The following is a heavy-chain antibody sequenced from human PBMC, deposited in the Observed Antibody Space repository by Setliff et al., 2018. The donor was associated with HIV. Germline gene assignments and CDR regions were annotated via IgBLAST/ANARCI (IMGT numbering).Heavy chain of an antibody. J-gene: IGHJ3*02. V-gene: IGHV3-21*04. CDR2: ITGNSDYI. Sequence: PGGSLRLSCAASGFTFSSYSMSWVRQAPGKGLEWVSSITGNSDYIYYGDSVKGRFTISRDNSKNTLYLQMNTLRAEDTAIYYCAKQMKSMGPYDGFDIWGQGTMVTVSS. CDR1: GFTFSSYS. CDR3: AKQMKSMGPYDGFDI. D-gene: IGHD3-10*01.